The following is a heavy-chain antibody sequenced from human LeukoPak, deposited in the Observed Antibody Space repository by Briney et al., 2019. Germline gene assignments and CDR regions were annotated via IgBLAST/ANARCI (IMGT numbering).Heavy chain of an antibody. D-gene: IGHD6-13*01. CDR2: INSDGSSR. CDR1: GFTFSSQS. CDR3: ASASSHRIAAGGDY. V-gene: IGHV3-74*01. Sequence: GGSLRLSCAASGFTFSSQSMDWVRQAPGKGLVWVSRINSDGSSRNYADSVKGRFTISRDNAKNTLYLQMNSLRAEDTAVYYCASASSHRIAAGGDYWGQGTLVTVSS. J-gene: IGHJ4*02.